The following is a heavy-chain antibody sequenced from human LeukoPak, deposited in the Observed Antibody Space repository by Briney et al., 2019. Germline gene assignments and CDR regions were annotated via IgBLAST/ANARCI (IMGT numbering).Heavy chain of an antibody. V-gene: IGHV3-21*01. CDR3: VRGRRGRDY. Sequence: GGSLRLPCAASGFTFSDYTMNWIRRAPGKGLEWVSSISSNNDYIYYIDSVKGRFTISRDDAKNSVYLQMNSLRAEDTALYYCVRGRRGRDYWGQGTLVIVSS. J-gene: IGHJ4*02. D-gene: IGHD3-16*01. CDR2: ISSNNDYI. CDR1: GFTFSDYT.